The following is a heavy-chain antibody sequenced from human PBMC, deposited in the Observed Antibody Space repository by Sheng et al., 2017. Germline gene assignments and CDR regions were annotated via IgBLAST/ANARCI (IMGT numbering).Heavy chain of an antibody. Sequence: QVQLVQSGAEVKKPGSSVKVSCKASGGTFSSYTISWVRQAPGQGLEWMGRIIPILGIANYAQKFQGRVTITADKSTSTAYMELSSLRSEDTAVYYCASPTGGTDYYGSGSPLYMDVWGKGTTVTVSS. CDR1: GGTFSSYT. J-gene: IGHJ6*03. CDR2: IIPILGIA. CDR3: ASPTGGTDYYGSGSPLYMDV. V-gene: IGHV1-69*02. D-gene: IGHD3-10*01.